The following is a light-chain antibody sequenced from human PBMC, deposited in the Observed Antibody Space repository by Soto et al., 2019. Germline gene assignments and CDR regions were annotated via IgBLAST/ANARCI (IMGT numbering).Light chain of an antibody. V-gene: IGLV2-14*01. CDR2: EVS. CDR1: SSDVGGYNY. Sequence: QSVLTQPASVSGSPGQSITISCTGTSSDVGGYNYVSWYQHHPGKAPKLMIYEVSNRPSGVSNRFSGSKSGNTASLTISGLQAEHEADYYCSSYRDTHNLVFGIGTKVTVL. CDR3: SSYRDTHNLV. J-gene: IGLJ1*01.